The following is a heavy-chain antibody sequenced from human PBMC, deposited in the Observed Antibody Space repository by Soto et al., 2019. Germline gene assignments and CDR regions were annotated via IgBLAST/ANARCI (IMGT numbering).Heavy chain of an antibody. Sequence: EVQLVESGGGLVQRGGSLRLSCAASGITVYNNYMSWVRQAPGKGLEWVSVIYSGGSTSYAVSVKGRFTISRDGSKNTVYLQMNSLRAEDTAVYYCARDVGVWGRGTTVTVSS. V-gene: IGHV3-66*01. CDR1: GITVYNNY. CDR3: ARDVGV. J-gene: IGHJ6*04. CDR2: IYSGGST.